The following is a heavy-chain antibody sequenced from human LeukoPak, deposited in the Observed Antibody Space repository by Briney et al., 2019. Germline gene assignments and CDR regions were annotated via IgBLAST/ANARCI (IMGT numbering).Heavy chain of an antibody. CDR1: GCSINSGGYY. CDR2: IYYRGST. D-gene: IGHD3-22*01. CDR3: ARYSGYYGKLGFDY. V-gene: IGHV4-31*01. J-gene: IGHJ4*02. Sequence: TLSFTCTVSGCSINSGGYYWSWLRQRPGKVLECIGYIYYRGSTYYNQALKRLVTITVDTSKNQFSLQLSSVTAADTAVYYCARYSGYYGKLGFDYWGQGTLVTVSS.